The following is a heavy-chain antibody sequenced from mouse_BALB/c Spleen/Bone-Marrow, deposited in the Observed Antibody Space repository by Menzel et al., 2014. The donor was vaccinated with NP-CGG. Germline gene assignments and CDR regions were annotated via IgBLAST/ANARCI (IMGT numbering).Heavy chain of an antibody. CDR3: ARGGYRDY. J-gene: IGHJ2*01. V-gene: IGHV1-19*01. D-gene: IGHD2-2*01. Sequence: EVQLQQSGPELVKPGASVKMSCKASGYTFTDYYMDWVKQSHGESFEWIGRVNPYNGGTSYNQKFKGKATLTVDKSSTTAYMELNSLTSEDSAVYYCARGGYRDYWGQGTTLTVPS. CDR1: GYTFTDYY. CDR2: VNPYNGGT.